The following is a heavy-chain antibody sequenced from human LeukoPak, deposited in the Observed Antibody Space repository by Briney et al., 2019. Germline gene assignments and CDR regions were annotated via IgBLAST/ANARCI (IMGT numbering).Heavy chain of an antibody. CDR1: GYTLTELS. V-gene: IGHV1-24*01. D-gene: IGHD1-26*01. CDR3: ATAKWELINWFDP. CDR2: FDPEDGET. J-gene: IGHJ5*02. Sequence: ASVTVSCKVSGYTLTELSMHWVRQAPGKGLEWMGGFDPEDGETIYAQKFQGRVTMTEDTSTDTAYMELSSLRSEDTAVYYCATAKWELINWFDPWGQGTLVTVSS.